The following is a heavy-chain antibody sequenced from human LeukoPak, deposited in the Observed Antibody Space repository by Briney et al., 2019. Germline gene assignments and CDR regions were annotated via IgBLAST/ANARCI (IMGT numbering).Heavy chain of an antibody. CDR1: GGSISSSSYY. Sequence: SETLSLTCTVSGGSISSSSYYWGWIRQPPGKGLEWIGSIYYSGSTNYNPSLKSRVTISVDTSKNQFSLKLSSVTAADTAVYYCARESWDYGGNQAAFDYWGQGTLVTVSS. CDR3: ARESWDYGGNQAAFDY. D-gene: IGHD4-23*01. V-gene: IGHV4-39*07. J-gene: IGHJ4*02. CDR2: IYYSGST.